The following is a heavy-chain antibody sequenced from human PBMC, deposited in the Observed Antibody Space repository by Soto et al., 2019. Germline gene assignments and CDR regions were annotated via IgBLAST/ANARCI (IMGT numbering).Heavy chain of an antibody. J-gene: IGHJ3*02. CDR2: ISSSSSTI. V-gene: IGHV3-48*02. CDR1: GFTFSSYS. CDR3: ARESITIFGVVICAFDI. Sequence: GGFLRLSCAASGFTFSSYSMNWVRQAPGKGLEWISYISSSSSTIYYADSVKGRFTISRDNAKNSLYLQMNSLRDEDTAVYYCARESITIFGVVICAFDIWGQGTMVTVSS. D-gene: IGHD3-3*01.